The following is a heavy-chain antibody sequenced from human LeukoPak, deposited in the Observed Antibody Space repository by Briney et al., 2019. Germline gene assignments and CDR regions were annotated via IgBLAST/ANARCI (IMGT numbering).Heavy chain of an antibody. CDR2: ISWNGGTI. D-gene: IGHD6-6*01. V-gene: IGHV3-9*03. Sequence: GRSLRLSCAASGFTFHDYAMHWVRQAPGKGLEWVSGISWNGGTIDYADSVKGRFTISRDNAENSLYLQMNSLRPEDMASYYCAKGPTYSSSSLFDYWGQGILVAVSS. J-gene: IGHJ4*02. CDR1: GFTFHDYA. CDR3: AKGPTYSSSSLFDY.